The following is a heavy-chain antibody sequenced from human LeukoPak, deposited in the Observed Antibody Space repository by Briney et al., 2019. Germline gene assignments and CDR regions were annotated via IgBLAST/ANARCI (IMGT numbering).Heavy chain of an antibody. Sequence: GGSLRLSCAASGFTFSSYSMNWVRQAPGKGLGWVSSISSSSSYIYYADSVKGRFTISRDNAKNSLYLQMNSLRAEDTAVYYCARDWFVVDTAMATGVWGQGTLVTVSS. CDR3: ARDWFVVDTAMATGV. D-gene: IGHD5-18*01. CDR2: ISSSSSYI. V-gene: IGHV3-21*01. CDR1: GFTFSSYS. J-gene: IGHJ4*02.